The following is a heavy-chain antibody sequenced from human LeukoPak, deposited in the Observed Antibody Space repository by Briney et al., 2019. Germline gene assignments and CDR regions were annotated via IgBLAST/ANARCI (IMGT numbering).Heavy chain of an antibody. D-gene: IGHD5-18*01. Sequence: SETLSLTCSVSGASISSSYWSWIRQPPGKGLQWIGYIYDSGSSNYNPSLKSRVTISLDTSKNQFSMKLNSVTAADTAVYYCARQTDRYGPPHRLDVWGRGNSVTVSS. CDR2: IYDSGSS. CDR1: GASISSSY. V-gene: IGHV4-59*01. J-gene: IGHJ6*02. CDR3: ARQTDRYGPPHRLDV.